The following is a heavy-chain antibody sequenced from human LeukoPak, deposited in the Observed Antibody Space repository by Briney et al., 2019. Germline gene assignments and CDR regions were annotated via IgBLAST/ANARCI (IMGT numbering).Heavy chain of an antibody. J-gene: IGHJ4*02. D-gene: IGHD1-26*01. CDR1: GFTFDDYA. V-gene: IGHV3-9*01. CDR3: AKDPESTIAGATYFDY. Sequence: GRSLRLSCAASGFTFDDYAMHWVRQAPGKGLEWVSGISWNSGSIGYADSVKGRFTISRDNAKNSLYLQMNSLRAEDTALYYCAKDPESTIAGATYFDYWGQGTLVTVSS. CDR2: ISWNSGSI.